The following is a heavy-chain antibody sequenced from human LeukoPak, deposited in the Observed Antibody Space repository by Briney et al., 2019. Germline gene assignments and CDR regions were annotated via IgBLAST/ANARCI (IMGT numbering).Heavy chain of an antibody. CDR1: GGSFSGYY. V-gene: IGHV4-34*01. CDR3: AVVVVGRKKNWFDP. J-gene: IGHJ5*02. D-gene: IGHD2-15*01. Sequence: PSETLSLTCAVYGGSFSGYYWSWIRQPPGKGLEWIGEINHSGSTNYNPSLKSRVTISVDTSKNQFSLKLSSVTAADTAVYYCAVVVVGRKKNWFDPWGQGTLVTVSS. CDR2: INHSGST.